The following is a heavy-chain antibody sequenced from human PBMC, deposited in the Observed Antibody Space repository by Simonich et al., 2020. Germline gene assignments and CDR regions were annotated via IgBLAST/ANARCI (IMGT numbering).Heavy chain of an antibody. CDR3: ARVLSSYYYYYMDV. Sequence: EVQLVESGGGLVKPGGSLRLSCAASGVTFSSYSMSWVRQGPGNGLDWVSSISSMSSYIYYADSVKGRFTISRDNAKNSLYLQMNSLRAEDTAVYYCARVLSSYYYYYMDVWGKGTTVTVSS. J-gene: IGHJ6*03. CDR2: ISSMSSYI. CDR1: GVTFSSYS. V-gene: IGHV3-21*01. D-gene: IGHD6-6*01.